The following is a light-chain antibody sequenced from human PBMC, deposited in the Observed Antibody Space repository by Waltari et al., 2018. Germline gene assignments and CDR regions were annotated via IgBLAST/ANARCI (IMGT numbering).Light chain of an antibody. J-gene: IGLJ1*01. CDR1: SSDAGGHNQ. CDR2: DVI. CDR3: SSYTSSNTFV. Sequence: QSALTQPASVSGSPGQSITISCTGTSSDAGGHNQVSWCQQHPGNAPKVLIYDVIFRATGVSNRFSGSKSGNTASLTISGLQADDEGDYYCSSYTSSNTFVFGTGTKVTVL. V-gene: IGLV2-14*01.